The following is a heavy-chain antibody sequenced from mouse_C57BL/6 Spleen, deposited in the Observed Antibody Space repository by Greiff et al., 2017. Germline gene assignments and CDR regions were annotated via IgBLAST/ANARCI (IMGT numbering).Heavy chain of an antibody. D-gene: IGHD1-1*01. CDR3: ARMDYYGSSYVFDY. Sequence: EVKVVESGGGLVKPGGSLKLSCAASGFTFSDYGMHWVRQAPEKGLEWVAYISSGSSTIYYADTVKGRFTISRDNAKNTLFLQMTSLRSEDTAMYYCARMDYYGSSYVFDYWGQGTTLTVSS. J-gene: IGHJ2*01. V-gene: IGHV5-17*01. CDR1: GFTFSDYG. CDR2: ISSGSSTI.